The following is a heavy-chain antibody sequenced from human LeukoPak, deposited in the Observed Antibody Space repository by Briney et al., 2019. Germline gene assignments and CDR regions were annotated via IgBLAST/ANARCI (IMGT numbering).Heavy chain of an antibody. CDR1: GYTFTSDD. V-gene: IGHV1-8*01. CDR3: ARGSVVVPAANNYYGMDV. D-gene: IGHD2-2*01. Sequence: ASVKVSCKASGYTFTSDDINWVRQATGQGLEWMGWMNPNSGNTGYAQKFQGRVTMTRNTSISTAYMELSSLRSEDTAVYYCARGSVVVPAANNYYGMDVWGQGTTVTVSS. CDR2: MNPNSGNT. J-gene: IGHJ6*02.